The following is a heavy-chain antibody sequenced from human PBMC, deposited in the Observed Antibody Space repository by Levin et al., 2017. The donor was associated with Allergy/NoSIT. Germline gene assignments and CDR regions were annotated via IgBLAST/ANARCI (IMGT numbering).Heavy chain of an antibody. Sequence: TASETLSLTCTVSGGSISSSSYYWGWIRQPPGKGLEWIGSIYYSGSTYYNPSLKSRVTISVDTSKNQFSLNLSSVTAADTAVYYCARDSGYDYFDYWGQGTLVTVSS. CDR2: IYYSGST. D-gene: IGHD5-12*01. CDR3: ARDSGYDYFDY. V-gene: IGHV4-39*02. J-gene: IGHJ4*02. CDR1: GGSISSSSYY.